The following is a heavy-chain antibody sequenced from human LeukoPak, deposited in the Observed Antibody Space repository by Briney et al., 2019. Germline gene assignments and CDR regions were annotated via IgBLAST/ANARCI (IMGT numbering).Heavy chain of an antibody. CDR2: INTDGTVT. CDR1: GFTFSKYW. D-gene: IGHD6-19*01. CDR3: ATKQWLAPPPDS. J-gene: IGHJ4*02. V-gene: IGHV3-74*01. Sequence: GGSLRLSCAASGFTFSKYWMLWVRQAPGKGLESVSRINTDGTVTTYADSVKGRFTVSRDNADSTIFLQMNSVRDEDTAVYYCATKQWLAPPPDSWGQGTPVTVSS.